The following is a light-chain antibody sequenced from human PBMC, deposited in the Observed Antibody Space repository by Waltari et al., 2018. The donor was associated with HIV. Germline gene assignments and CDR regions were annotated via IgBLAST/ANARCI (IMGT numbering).Light chain of an antibody. CDR1: SSNIGSNT. J-gene: IGLJ3*02. Sequence: QSVLTQPPSASGTPGQRVTISCSGSSSNIGSNTVNWDQQLPGTSPKLLIYYNKLRPSCVPYRCSGPKSGTSASLAISGLQAEDEADYYCAAWDDSLMGVFGGGTRLTVL. V-gene: IGLV1-44*01. CDR3: AAWDDSLMGV. CDR2: YNK.